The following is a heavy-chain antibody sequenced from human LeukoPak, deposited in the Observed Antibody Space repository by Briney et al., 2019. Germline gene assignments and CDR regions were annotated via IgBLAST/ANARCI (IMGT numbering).Heavy chain of an antibody. CDR1: GFTFRSYA. J-gene: IGHJ4*02. D-gene: IGHD3-9*01. CDR2: ILYDGSNK. CDR3: AREGAAKMDEILTGYYPHFDY. V-gene: IGHV3-30*04. Sequence: GRSLRLSCVASGFTFRSYAPHWVRQALGKGVERVAPILYDGSNKYYADSVKGGFTICRETSTDTLCLQINSLRAEDTAVYGCAREGAAKMDEILTGYYPHFDYWGQGTLVTVSS.